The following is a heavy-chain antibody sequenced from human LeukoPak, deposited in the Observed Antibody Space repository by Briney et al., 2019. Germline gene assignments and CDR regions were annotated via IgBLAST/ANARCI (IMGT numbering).Heavy chain of an antibody. J-gene: IGHJ4*02. CDR1: GFTFSSYG. CDR2: ISGSGGST. Sequence: GGSLRLSCAASGFTFSSYGMSWVRQAPGKGLEWVSAISGSGGSTYYADSVKGRFTISRDNSKNTLYLQMNSLRAEDTAVYYCAKEPDYGDYLGYYFDYWGQGTLVTVSS. CDR3: AKEPDYGDYLGYYFDY. D-gene: IGHD4-17*01. V-gene: IGHV3-23*01.